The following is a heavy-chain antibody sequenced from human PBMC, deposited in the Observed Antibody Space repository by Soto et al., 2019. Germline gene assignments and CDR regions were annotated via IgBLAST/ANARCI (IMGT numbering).Heavy chain of an antibody. J-gene: IGHJ4*02. D-gene: IGHD3-22*01. V-gene: IGHV1-2*02. CDR1: GYTFTDYY. CDR2: INPNTGGT. Sequence: SVNVSCKPSGYTFTDYYILVVRLAPAQGLEWMGWINPNTGGTNYSDNFEGRVTMTSDTSIGVVYMELNRLTSGDTAVYYCARPPAPFFHDGSGVSWIDFWGQGTLVTVSS. CDR3: ARPPAPFFHDGSGVSWIDF.